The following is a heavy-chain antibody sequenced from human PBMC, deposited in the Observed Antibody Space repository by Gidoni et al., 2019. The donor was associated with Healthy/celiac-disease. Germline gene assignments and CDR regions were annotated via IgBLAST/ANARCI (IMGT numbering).Heavy chain of an antibody. D-gene: IGHD3-10*01. CDR1: GFPFSSYS. Sequence: EVQLLESGGGLVQHGGSLSLSCAASGFPFSSYSMNWVRQAPGKGLEWVSYISSGSSTIYYADSVKGRFTISRDNAKNSLYLQMNSLRDEDTAVYYCASGGFGVDAFDIWGQGTMVTVSS. CDR3: ASGGFGVDAFDI. J-gene: IGHJ3*02. V-gene: IGHV3-48*02. CDR2: ISSGSSTI.